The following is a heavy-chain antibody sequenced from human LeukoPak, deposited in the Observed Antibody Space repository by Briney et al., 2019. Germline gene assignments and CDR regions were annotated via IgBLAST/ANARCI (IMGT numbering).Heavy chain of an antibody. CDR3: ARGGAYSSDWYVDY. CDR2: ISAHNGNT. V-gene: IGHV1-18*01. D-gene: IGHD6-19*01. Sequence: ASVKVSCKASAYTFTSYGITWVRQAPGQGLEWMGWISAHNGNTNYAQKLQGRVTMTTGISTTTAYMELRSLSSDDTAVYYCARGGAYSSDWYVDYWGQGTLVTVSS. CDR1: AYTFTSYG. J-gene: IGHJ4*02.